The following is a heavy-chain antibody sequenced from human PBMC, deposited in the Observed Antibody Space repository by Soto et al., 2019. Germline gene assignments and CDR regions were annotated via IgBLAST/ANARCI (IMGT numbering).Heavy chain of an antibody. D-gene: IGHD5-18*01. V-gene: IGHV4-30-4*01. CDR3: ARVQGGGGAMVHNY. CDR1: GGSISSGDYY. J-gene: IGHJ4*02. Sequence: TSETLSLTCTVSGGSISSGDYYWSWIRQPPGKGLEWIGYIYYSGSTYYNPSLKSRVTISVDTSKNQFSLKLSSVTAADTAVYYCARVQGGGGAMVHNYWGQGTLVTV. CDR2: IYYSGST.